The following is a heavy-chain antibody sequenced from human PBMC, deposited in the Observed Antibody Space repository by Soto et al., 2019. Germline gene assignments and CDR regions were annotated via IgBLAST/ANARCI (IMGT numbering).Heavy chain of an antibody. V-gene: IGHV3-23*01. CDR1: GFTCSSYD. Sequence: GGSLRLSCGVSGFTCSSYDISWVRQAPGKGLEWVSTVLVAGSTHYPDSVKGRFTISRDNSKNTLFLQMNSLTAGDTAVYYCAKATATGGGAFDICGQGTMVAVSS. CDR3: AKATATGGGAFDI. J-gene: IGHJ3*02. D-gene: IGHD2-8*02. CDR2: VLVAGST.